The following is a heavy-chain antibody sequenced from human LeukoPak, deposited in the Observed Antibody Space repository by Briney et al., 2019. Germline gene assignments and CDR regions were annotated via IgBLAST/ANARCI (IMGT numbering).Heavy chain of an antibody. CDR2: ISSGGVNN. J-gene: IGHJ4*02. V-gene: IGHV3-64*02. D-gene: IGHD1-26*01. Sequence: GGSLRLSCAASGFTFSTYAMHWVRQAPGKGLEHVSSISSGGVNNYYADSVRSRFTISRDNSKNTLYLHMGSLRAEDMAVNYCAREEAPVGGSSFDYWGQGTLVTVSS. CDR3: AREEAPVGGSSFDY. CDR1: GFTFSTYA.